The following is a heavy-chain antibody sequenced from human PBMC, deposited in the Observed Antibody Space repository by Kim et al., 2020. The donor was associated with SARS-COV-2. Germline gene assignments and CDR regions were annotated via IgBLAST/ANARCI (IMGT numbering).Heavy chain of an antibody. J-gene: IGHJ6*03. CDR1: GYTFISYA. V-gene: IGHV7-4-1*02. Sequence: ASVKVSCKASGYTFISYAMNWVRQAPGQGLEWMGWINTNTGNPTYAQGFTGRFVFSLDTSVSTAYLQISSLKAEDTAVYYSARDMSSGYYPAYYYYYMDVWGKGTTVTVSS. CDR2: INTNTGNP. D-gene: IGHD3-22*01. CDR3: ARDMSSGYYPAYYYYYMDV.